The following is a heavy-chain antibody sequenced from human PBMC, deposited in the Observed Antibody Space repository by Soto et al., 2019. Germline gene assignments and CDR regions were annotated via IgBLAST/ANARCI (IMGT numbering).Heavy chain of an antibody. CDR3: AKDPFQALEAAGTEH. J-gene: IGHJ1*01. V-gene: IGHV3-23*01. D-gene: IGHD6-13*01. CDR2: ISGSGGST. CDR1: GFTFSSYA. Sequence: GGSLRLSCAASGFTFSSYAMSWVRQAPGKGLEWVSAISGSGGSTYYADSVKGRFTISRDNSKNTLYLQMNSLRAEDTAVYYCAKDPFQALEAAGTEHWGQGTLVTVSS.